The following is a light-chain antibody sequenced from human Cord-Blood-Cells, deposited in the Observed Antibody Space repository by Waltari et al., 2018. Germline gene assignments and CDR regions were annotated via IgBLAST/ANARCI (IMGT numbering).Light chain of an antibody. J-gene: IGKJ2*01. CDR3: QQYGSSPMYT. CDR1: QSVSSSY. V-gene: IGKV3-20*01. CDR2: GAS. Sequence: EFVWTQSQPSLSLSQGERATSACRASQSVSSSYLAWYQQKPGQAPRLLIYGASSRATGIPDRFSGSWSGTDFTLTISRLEPEDFAVYYCQQYGSSPMYTFGQGTKLEIK.